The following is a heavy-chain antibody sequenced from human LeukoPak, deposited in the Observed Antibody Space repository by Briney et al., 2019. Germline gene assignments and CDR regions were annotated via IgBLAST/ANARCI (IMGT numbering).Heavy chain of an antibody. CDR3: ARGLNYSYGLLDY. D-gene: IGHD5-18*01. CDR1: GYTFTTYF. J-gene: IGHJ4*02. V-gene: IGHV1-46*03. CDR2: IKPLGGDT. Sequence: ASVRVSCKAFGYTFTTYFIHWVRQAPGQGLEWMGMIKPLGGDTTYAQKFQGRVTMTRDTSTSTVHMELRSLIYEDTAVYFCARGLNYSYGLLDYWGQGTQVTVTS.